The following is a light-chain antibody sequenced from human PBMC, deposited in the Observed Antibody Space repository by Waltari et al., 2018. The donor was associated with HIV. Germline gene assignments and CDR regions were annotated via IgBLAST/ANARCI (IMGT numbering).Light chain of an antibody. CDR2: AAS. J-gene: IGKJ4*01. V-gene: IGKV3D-20*02. CDR1: ESVSSSY. CDR3: QQRSNRGLLT. Sequence: DIVLTQSPGTLSLSPGERATLSCRASESVSSSYLAWYQQKPGQAPRLLIYAASSRATVIPDRFSGSGSGTDFTLTISRLEPEDFAVYYCQQRSNRGLLTFGGGTKVEIK.